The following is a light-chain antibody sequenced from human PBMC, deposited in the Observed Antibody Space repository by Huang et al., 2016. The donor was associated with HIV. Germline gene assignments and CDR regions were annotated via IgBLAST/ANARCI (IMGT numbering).Light chain of an antibody. V-gene: IGKV2-28*01. CDR3: MQGLQTPPT. J-gene: IGKJ2*01. CDR2: MSS. CDR1: QNLLHGDGHNL. Sequence: EIVVTQSPLSLPITPGQPASISCRSSQNLLHGDGHNLLDWYLQKPGQSPQLLLFMSSNRAPGVSYRFSGSGSGTNFTLEISRVEAEDVGVYYCMQGLQTPPTFGQGTKLEI.